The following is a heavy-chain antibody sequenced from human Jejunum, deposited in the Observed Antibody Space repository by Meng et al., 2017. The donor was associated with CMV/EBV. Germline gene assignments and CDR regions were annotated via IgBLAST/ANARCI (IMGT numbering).Heavy chain of an antibody. CDR1: GFTVSTYT. J-gene: IGHJ4*02. D-gene: IGHD2/OR15-2a*01. V-gene: IGHV3-21*01. Sequence: AGFTVSTYTMNWVRQAPGKGLEWVSSISPSSNYIYYADSVKGRFTISRDNAKNSLYLEMNSLRADDTAVYYCAKESMARNYFDYWGQGTLVTVSS. CDR2: ISPSSNYI. CDR3: AKESMARNYFDY.